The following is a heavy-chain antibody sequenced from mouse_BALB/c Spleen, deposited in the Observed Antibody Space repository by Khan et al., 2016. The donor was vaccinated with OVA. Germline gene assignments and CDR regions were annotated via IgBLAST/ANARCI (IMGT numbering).Heavy chain of an antibody. D-gene: IGHD2-2*01. CDR1: GYTFTDFY. CDR2: IYPGSANT. Sequence: QVQLQQSGAELARPGASVKLSCKTSGYTFTDFYINWVKQRPGQGLEWIGDIYPGSANTYYNEKFKGKATLTVDKSSSTAYMHLSSLTSEASAVYFCGRAGSGSFAFWGQGTLVTVSA. CDR3: GRAGSGSFAF. J-gene: IGHJ3*01. V-gene: IGHV1-77*01.